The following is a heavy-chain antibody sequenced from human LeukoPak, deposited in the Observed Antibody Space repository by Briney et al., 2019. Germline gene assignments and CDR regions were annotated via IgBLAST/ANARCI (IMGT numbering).Heavy chain of an antibody. J-gene: IGHJ3*02. V-gene: IGHV1-2*06. Sequence: ASVKVSCKASGYTFTGYYMHWVRQAPGHGLEWMGRINPNSGGTNYAQKFQGRVTMTRDTSISTAYMDLSRLRSDDTAVDYCARDVNDAFDILGQGRIVTVSS. CDR3: ARDVNDAFDI. CDR2: INPNSGGT. CDR1: GYTFTGYY.